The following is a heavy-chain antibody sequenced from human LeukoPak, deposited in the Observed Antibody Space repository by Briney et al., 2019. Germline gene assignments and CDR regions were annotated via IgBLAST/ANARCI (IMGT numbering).Heavy chain of an antibody. J-gene: IGHJ4*02. D-gene: IGHD3-3*01. CDR3: ARAHIEDTIFGVVIYFDY. CDR2: INHSGST. V-gene: IGHV4-34*01. CDR1: GGSFSGYY. Sequence: SETLSLTCAVYGGSFSGYYWSWIRQPPGKGLEWIGEINHSGSTNYNPSLKSRVTISVDTSKNQFSLKLSSVTAADTAVYYCARAHIEDTIFGVVIYFDYWGQGTLVTVSS.